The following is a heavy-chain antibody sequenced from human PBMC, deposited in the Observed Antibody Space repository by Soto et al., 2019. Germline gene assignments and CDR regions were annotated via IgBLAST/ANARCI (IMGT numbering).Heavy chain of an antibody. D-gene: IGHD3-10*01. J-gene: IGHJ4*02. V-gene: IGHV4-34*01. CDR2: INHSGST. Sequence: QVQLQQWGAGLLKPSETLSLTCAVYGGSFSGYYWSWIRQPPGKGLEWIGEINHSGSTNYNPSLKXXVTISVDTSKXXFXLXXSSLTAADTAVYYCARSRGGYYYGSGSYYNDYFDYWGQGTLVTVSS. CDR3: ARSRGGYYYGSGSYYNDYFDY. CDR1: GGSFSGYY.